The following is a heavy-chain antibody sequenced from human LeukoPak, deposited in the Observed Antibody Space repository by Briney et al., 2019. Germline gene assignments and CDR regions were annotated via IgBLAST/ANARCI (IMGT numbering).Heavy chain of an antibody. Sequence: PSETLSLTCTVSGGSIISGSYYRSWIRQPAGKGLEWIGRIYTTGRTIYNPSLKSQVTIPINTSKNQFSLKLTSVTATDTAMYYCARESLEFRFFDFWGQGALVTVSS. J-gene: IGHJ4*02. CDR3: ARESLEFRFFDF. CDR1: GGSIISGSYY. D-gene: IGHD1-1*01. V-gene: IGHV4-61*02. CDR2: IYTTGRT.